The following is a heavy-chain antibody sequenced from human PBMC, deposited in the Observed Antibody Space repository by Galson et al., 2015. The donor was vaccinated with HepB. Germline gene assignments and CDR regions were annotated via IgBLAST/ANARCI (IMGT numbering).Heavy chain of an antibody. J-gene: IGHJ4*02. Sequence: SGAEVKEPGESLKISCEASGYVFTSYCIGWVRQMPGKGLEWVGIIFPGNSGITYSPPFQGQVTISVDKSISTAYLQWSSLKASDTAMYYCARLGTTVLTPVTYWGQGTLVTVSS. CDR1: GYVFTSYC. CDR3: ARLGTTVLTPVTY. V-gene: IGHV5-51*01. D-gene: IGHD4-23*01. CDR2: IFPGNSGI.